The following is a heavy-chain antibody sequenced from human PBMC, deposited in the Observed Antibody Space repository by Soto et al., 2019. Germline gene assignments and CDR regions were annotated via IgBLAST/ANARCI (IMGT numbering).Heavy chain of an antibody. V-gene: IGHV4-4*02. CDR3: ASSVAAAGPRRGNWFDP. CDR1: GGSISSSNW. Sequence: QVQLQESGPGLVKPSGTLSLTCAVSGGSISSSNWWSWVRQPPGKGLEWIGEIYHSGSTNYNPSLKSRVPISVDKSKNQFSLKLSSVTAADTAVYYCASSVAAAGPRRGNWFDPWGQGTLVTVSS. CDR2: IYHSGST. J-gene: IGHJ5*02. D-gene: IGHD6-13*01.